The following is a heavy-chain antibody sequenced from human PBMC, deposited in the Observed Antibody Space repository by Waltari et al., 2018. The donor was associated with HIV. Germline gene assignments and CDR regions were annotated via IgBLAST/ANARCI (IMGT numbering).Heavy chain of an antibody. D-gene: IGHD3-16*01. V-gene: IGHV4-34*01. CDR3: VRGLGSRPFYRSYEP. CDR2: NEHNGET. J-gene: IGHJ4*02. CDR1: GASVNENY. Sequence: QVQLRQWGAGLLKPSETLSLTCAVYGASVNENYWAWVRQSPDKGLEWVGENEHNGETNCNLSFKTRVTISLDMSKNQVFLKLKSATAADTAVYFCVRGLGSRPFYRSYEPWGQGTLVTVSS.